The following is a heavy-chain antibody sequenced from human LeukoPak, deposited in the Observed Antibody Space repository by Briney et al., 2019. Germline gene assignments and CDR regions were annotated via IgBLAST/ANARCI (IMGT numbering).Heavy chain of an antibody. CDR1: GGSISSYY. V-gene: IGHV4-59*08. J-gene: IGHJ4*02. CDR2: IHYSGST. Sequence: SETLSLTCTVSGGSISSYYWSWIRQPPGKGLEWIGYIHYSGSTNYNPSLKSRVTISVDTSKNQFSLKLSSVTAADTAVYYCARRMAAAGTLDYWGQGTLVTVSS. D-gene: IGHD6-13*01. CDR3: ARRMAAAGTLDY.